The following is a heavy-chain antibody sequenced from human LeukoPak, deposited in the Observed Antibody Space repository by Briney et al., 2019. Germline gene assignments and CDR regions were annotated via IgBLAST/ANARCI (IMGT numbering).Heavy chain of an antibody. J-gene: IGHJ1*01. Sequence: GGSLRLSCAASGFTFSSYGMHWVRQAPGKGLEWVAVISYDGSNKYYADSVKGRFTISRDNSKNTLYLQMNSLRAEDTAVYYCARDPQMGVATPCWGQGTLVTVSS. D-gene: IGHD5-24*01. CDR1: GFTFSSYG. V-gene: IGHV3-30*03. CDR3: ARDPQMGVATPC. CDR2: ISYDGSNK.